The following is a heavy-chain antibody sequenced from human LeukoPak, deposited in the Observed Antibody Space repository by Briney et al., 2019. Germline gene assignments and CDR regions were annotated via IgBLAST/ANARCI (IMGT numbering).Heavy chain of an antibody. CDR2: ISGSGGST. CDR1: GFTFSSYG. J-gene: IGHJ4*02. V-gene: IGHV3-23*01. Sequence: GGSLRLSCAASGFTFSSYGMSWVRQAPGKGLEWVSAISGSGGSTYYADSVKGRFTISRDNSKNTLYLQMNSLRAEDTAVYYCAKDNTNYYDSSPVSFDYWGQGTLVTVSS. D-gene: IGHD3-22*01. CDR3: AKDNTNYYDSSPVSFDY.